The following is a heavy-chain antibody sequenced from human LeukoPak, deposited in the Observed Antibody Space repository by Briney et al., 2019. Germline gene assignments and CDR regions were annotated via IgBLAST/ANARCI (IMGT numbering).Heavy chain of an antibody. D-gene: IGHD3-22*01. CDR1: GASMSNYY. J-gene: IGHJ4*02. Sequence: SETLSLTCTVSGASMSNYYWTWIRQPPGKRLEWVGYIYYSGSANYNPSLKSRVTISVDTSKNQFSLKLSSVTAADTAVYYCARSEDSSGYYSLSHDYWGQGTLVTVSS. CDR3: ARSEDSSGYYSLSHDY. CDR2: IYYSGSA. V-gene: IGHV4-59*01.